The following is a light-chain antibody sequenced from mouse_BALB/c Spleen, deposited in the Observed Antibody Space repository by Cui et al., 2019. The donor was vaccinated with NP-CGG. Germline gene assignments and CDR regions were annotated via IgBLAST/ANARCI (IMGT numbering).Light chain of an antibody. CDR3: ALWYSNHWV. J-gene: IGLJ1*01. Sequence: QAVVTQESALPISPGETVTLTCRSSTGAVTTSNYANWVQEKPDHLFTGLIGGTNNRAPRVPARFSGSLIGDKAALTITGAQTEDEAIYFCALWYSNHWVFGGGTKLTVL. CDR1: TGAVTTSNY. V-gene: IGLV1*01. CDR2: GTN.